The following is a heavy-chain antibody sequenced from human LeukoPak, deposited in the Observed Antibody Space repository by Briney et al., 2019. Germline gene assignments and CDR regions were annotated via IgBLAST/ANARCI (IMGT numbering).Heavy chain of an antibody. CDR1: GYTFTGYY. CDR2: INPDSGGT. J-gene: IGHJ4*02. V-gene: IGHV1-2*02. Sequence: ASVKVSCKASGYTFTGYYMHWVRQAPGQGLEWMGWINPDSGGTNYAQKFQGRVTMTRDTSISTAYMELSRLRSDDTAVYYCARERLLIWYSSSSVFDYWGQGTLVTVSS. D-gene: IGHD6-6*01. CDR3: ARERLLIWYSSSSVFDY.